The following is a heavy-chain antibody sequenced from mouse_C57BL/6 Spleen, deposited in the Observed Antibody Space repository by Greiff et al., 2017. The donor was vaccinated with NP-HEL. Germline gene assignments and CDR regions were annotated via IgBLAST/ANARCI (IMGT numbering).Heavy chain of an antibody. CDR2: INYDGSST. J-gene: IGHJ2*01. CDR3: ARNYGSSYGDYFDY. Sequence: EVKLVESEGGLVQPGSSMKLSCTASGFTFSDYYMAWVRQVPEKGLEWVANINYDGSSTYYLDSLKSRFIISRDNAKNILYLQMSSLKSEDTATYYCARNYGSSYGDYFDYWGQGTTLTVSS. V-gene: IGHV5-16*01. D-gene: IGHD1-1*01. CDR1: GFTFSDYY.